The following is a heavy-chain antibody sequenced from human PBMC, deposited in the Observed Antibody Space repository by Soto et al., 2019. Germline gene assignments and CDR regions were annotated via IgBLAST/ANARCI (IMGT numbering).Heavy chain of an antibody. Sequence: ASVKVSCKASGYTFNFYGITWVRQAPGQGLEWMGWISGFNGNTNYAADLQGRVTMTTDTSTSTAYMELRGLRSDDTAVYYCARIGVSSGHESPDFDSWGQGTLVTVS. V-gene: IGHV1-18*01. CDR3: ARIGVSSGHESPDFDS. CDR1: GYTFNFYG. D-gene: IGHD3-16*01. CDR2: ISGFNGNT. J-gene: IGHJ4*02.